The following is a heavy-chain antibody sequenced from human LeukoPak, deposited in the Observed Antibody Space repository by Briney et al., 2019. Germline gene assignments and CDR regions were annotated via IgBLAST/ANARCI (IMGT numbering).Heavy chain of an antibody. CDR3: AYLFDEDFDY. CDR2: ISSSSTNI. J-gene: IGHJ4*02. CDR1: GFTFSSYT. Sequence: GGSLRLSCAASGFTFSSYTMNWIRQAPGKGLEWVSCISSSSTNIYYADSVKGRFTISRDNAKNSLYLQMNSLRAEDTAVYYCAYLFDEDFDYWGQGTLVTVSS. V-gene: IGHV3-21*01.